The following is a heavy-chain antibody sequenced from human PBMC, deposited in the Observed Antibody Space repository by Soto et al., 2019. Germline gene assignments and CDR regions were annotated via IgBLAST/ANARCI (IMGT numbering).Heavy chain of an antibody. J-gene: IGHJ4*02. CDR3: AKYRIARVVVRPYDY. Sequence: PGGSLRLSCAASGFTFSSYGMHWVRQAPGKGLEWVAVISYDGSNKYYADSVKGRFTISRDNSKNTLYLQMNSLRAEDTAVYYCAKYRIARVVVRPYDYWGQGTLVTGSS. V-gene: IGHV3-30*18. D-gene: IGHD2-15*01. CDR1: GFTFSSYG. CDR2: ISYDGSNK.